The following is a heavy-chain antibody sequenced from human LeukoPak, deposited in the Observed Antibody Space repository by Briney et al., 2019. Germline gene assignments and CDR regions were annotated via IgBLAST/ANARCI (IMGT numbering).Heavy chain of an antibody. Sequence: GGSLRLSCAAAGFTFSSYAMSWVRQAPGKGLEWVSAISGSGGSTYYADSVKGRFTISRDNSKNTLYLQMNSLRAEDTAVYYCAKGSVQYSSSWYYFDYWGQGTLVTVSS. V-gene: IGHV3-23*01. D-gene: IGHD6-13*01. CDR1: GFTFSSYA. CDR3: AKGSVQYSSSWYYFDY. CDR2: ISGSGGST. J-gene: IGHJ4*02.